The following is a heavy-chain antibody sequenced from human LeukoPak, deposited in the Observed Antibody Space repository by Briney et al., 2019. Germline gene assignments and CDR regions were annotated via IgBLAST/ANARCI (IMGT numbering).Heavy chain of an antibody. V-gene: IGHV3-7*01. CDR1: GFTFSSYW. J-gene: IGHJ4*02. D-gene: IGHD1-26*01. Sequence: GGSLRLSCAASGFTFSSYWMSWVRQAPGKGLEWVANIKQGGSEKYYVDSVRGRFTISRDNAKNSLYLQMNSLRAEDTAVYYCARHSTWAPFDYWGQGTLVTVSS. CDR3: ARHSTWAPFDY. CDR2: IKQGGSEK.